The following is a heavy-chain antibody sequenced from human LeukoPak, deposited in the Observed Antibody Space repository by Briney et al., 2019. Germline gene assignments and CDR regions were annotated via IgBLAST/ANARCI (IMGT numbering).Heavy chain of an antibody. CDR3: ARGYDFWSGYFRFDY. CDR1: GYTFTSYG. D-gene: IGHD3-3*01. J-gene: IGHJ4*02. Sequence: ASVKVSCKASGYTFTSYGISWVRQAPGQGHEWMGWISAYNGNTNYAQKLQGRVTMTTDTSTSTAYMELRSLRSDDTAVYYCARGYDFWSGYFRFDYWGQGTLVTVSS. CDR2: ISAYNGNT. V-gene: IGHV1-18*01.